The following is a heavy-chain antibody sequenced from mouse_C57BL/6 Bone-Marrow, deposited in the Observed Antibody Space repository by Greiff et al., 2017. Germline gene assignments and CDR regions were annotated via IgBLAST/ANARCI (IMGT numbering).Heavy chain of an antibody. Sequence: EVQLQQSGAELVRPGASVKLSCTASGFNIKDDYMHWVKQRPEQGLEWIGWIDPENGDTEYASKFQGKATITADPSSNTAYLQLSSLTSDDTAVYYCTTRPYFDYWGQGTTLTVSS. CDR2: IDPENGDT. D-gene: IGHD3-2*02. V-gene: IGHV14-4*01. J-gene: IGHJ2*01. CDR3: TTRPYFDY. CDR1: GFNIKDDY.